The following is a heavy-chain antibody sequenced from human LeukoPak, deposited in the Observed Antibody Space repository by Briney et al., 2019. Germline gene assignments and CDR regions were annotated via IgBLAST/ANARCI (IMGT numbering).Heavy chain of an antibody. D-gene: IGHD3-10*01. Sequence: GGSLRLSCEASGFTFSSYWMHWVRQIPGKGLMWVSRIESNGLTLYADSVRDRFTISRDNGKNTIYLQMNSLRVDDTAIYYCAKAATYFYGSVTYDWFESWGQGALVTVSS. J-gene: IGHJ5*01. CDR1: GFTFSSYW. CDR2: IESNGLT. CDR3: AKAATYFYGSVTYDWFES. V-gene: IGHV3-74*01.